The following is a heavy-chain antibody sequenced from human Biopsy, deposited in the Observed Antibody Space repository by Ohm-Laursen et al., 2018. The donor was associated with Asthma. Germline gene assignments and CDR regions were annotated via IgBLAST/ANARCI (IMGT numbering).Heavy chain of an antibody. V-gene: IGHV3-30*18. CDR2: ISFDGSNK. D-gene: IGHD1-26*01. J-gene: IGHJ4*02. CDR3: AKDVFPGWELRRGPDY. Sequence: SLTLSCSASGFTFSNYGMHWVRQAPGKGLDCVAVISFDGSNKNYTDSVKGRFTISRDNSRNTLHLQMNSLRAEDTAVYYCAKDVFPGWELRRGPDYWGQGTLVTVSS. CDR1: GFTFSNYG.